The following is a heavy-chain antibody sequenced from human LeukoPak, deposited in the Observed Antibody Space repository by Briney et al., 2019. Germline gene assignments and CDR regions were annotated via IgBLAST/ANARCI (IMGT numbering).Heavy chain of an antibody. CDR3: SRDVRAFDI. V-gene: IGHV3-7*04. J-gene: IGHJ3*02. CDR1: GFTFSNYW. Sequence: GGSLRLSCVVSGFTFSNYWMSWVRQAPGKGLEWVANIKHDGSEKYYVDSVKGRFTISRDNAKNSLYLQMNSLRAEDTAVYYCSRDVRAFDIWGQGTTVTVSS. CDR2: IKHDGSEK.